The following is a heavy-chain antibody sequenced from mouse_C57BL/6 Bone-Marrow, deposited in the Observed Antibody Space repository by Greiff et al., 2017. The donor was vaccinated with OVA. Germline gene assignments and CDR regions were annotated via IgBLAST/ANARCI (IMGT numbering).Heavy chain of an antibody. CDR3: ARRHYYGSSDYAMDY. J-gene: IGHJ4*01. CDR2: ISSGSSTI. Sequence: EVQGVESGGGLVKPGGSLKLSCAASGFTFSDYGMHWVRQAPEKGLEWVAYISSGSSTIYYADTVKGRFTISRDTAKNTLFLQMTSLRSEDTAMYDCARRHYYGSSDYAMDYWGQGTSVTVSS. D-gene: IGHD1-1*01. V-gene: IGHV5-17*01. CDR1: GFTFSDYG.